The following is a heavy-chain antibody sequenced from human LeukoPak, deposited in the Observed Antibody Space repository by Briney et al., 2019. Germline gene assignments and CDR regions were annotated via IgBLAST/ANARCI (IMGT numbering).Heavy chain of an antibody. Sequence: SETLSLTCTVSGGSISSYYWSWIRQPPGKGLEWIGYIYYSGSTNYNPSLKSRVTISVDTSKNQFSLKLSSVTAADTAVYYCARDKAMVRGVFYMDVWGKGTTVTISS. CDR2: IYYSGST. J-gene: IGHJ6*03. D-gene: IGHD3-10*01. V-gene: IGHV4-59*01. CDR1: GGSISSYY. CDR3: ARDKAMVRGVFYMDV.